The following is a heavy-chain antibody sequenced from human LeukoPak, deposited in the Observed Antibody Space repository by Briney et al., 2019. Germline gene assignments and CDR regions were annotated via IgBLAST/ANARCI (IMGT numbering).Heavy chain of an antibody. V-gene: IGHV6-1*01. CDR1: GDSVSSNSAA. CDR2: TYYRSKWYN. J-gene: IGHJ6*03. D-gene: IGHD3-9*01. Sequence: SQTLSLTCAISGDSVSSNSAAWNWLRQSPSRGLEWLGRTYYRSKWYNDYAVSVKSRITINPDTSKNQFSLQLNSVTPEHTAVYYCASTSPGYDILTGYSTYYYYYMDVWGKGTTVTVSS. CDR3: ASTSPGYDILTGYSTYYYYYMDV.